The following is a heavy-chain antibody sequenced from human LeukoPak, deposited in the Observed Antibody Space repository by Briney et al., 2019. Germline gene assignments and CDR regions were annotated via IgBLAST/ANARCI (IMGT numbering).Heavy chain of an antibody. CDR2: MNPNSGGT. V-gene: IGHV1-2*02. J-gene: IGHJ6*03. D-gene: IGHD4-17*01. Sequence: ASVKVSCKASGYTFIAYYMHWVRQAPGQGLEWMGWMNPNSGGTNYAQKFQGRVTMTRDTSISTAYMELSGLISDDTAVYYCARGPGNYGDYRIYYMDVWGKGTTVTVSS. CDR3: ARGPGNYGDYRIYYMDV. CDR1: GYTFIAYY.